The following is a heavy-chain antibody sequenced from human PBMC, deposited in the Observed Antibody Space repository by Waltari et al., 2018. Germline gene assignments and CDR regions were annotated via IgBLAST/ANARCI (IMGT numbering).Heavy chain of an antibody. Sequence: QLQLQESGPGLVKPSETLSLTRTVSGCYISSSNYYLGWLRQPPGKGLEWIGSIYYSGRTYYNPSLKSRVTISVDTSKNQFSLKLSSVTAADTAVYYCARLLPNFTSRDYWGQGTLVTVSS. J-gene: IGHJ4*02. D-gene: IGHD1-1*01. V-gene: IGHV4-39*01. CDR1: GCYISSSNYY. CDR3: ARLLPNFTSRDY. CDR2: IYYSGRT.